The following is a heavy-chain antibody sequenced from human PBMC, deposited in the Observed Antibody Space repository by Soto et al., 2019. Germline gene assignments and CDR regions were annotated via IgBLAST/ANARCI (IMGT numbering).Heavy chain of an antibody. J-gene: IGHJ3*02. CDR3: AKDRTMARGIRAFDI. CDR2: ISGSGGMT. V-gene: IGHV3-23*01. CDR1: GFAFGNYP. D-gene: IGHD3-10*01. Sequence: EAQLLQSGGGLVPPGGSLRLSCVASGFAFGNYPMAWVRQTPGKGLQWISTISGSGGMTDYEDSVRGRFTVSIDHSKDTVHLQMTSLRADDTAVYYCAKDRTMARGIRAFDIWAQGTTVTISS.